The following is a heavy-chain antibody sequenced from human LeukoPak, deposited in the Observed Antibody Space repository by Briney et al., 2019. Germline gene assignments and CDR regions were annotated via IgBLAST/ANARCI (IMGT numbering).Heavy chain of an antibody. Sequence: ASVKVSRKASGGTFSSYAISWVRQAPGQGLEWMGGIIPIFGTANYAQKFQGRVTITADESTSTAYMELSSLRSEDTAVYYCATNTDYGGNIIIDYWGQGTLVTVSS. CDR1: GGTFSSYA. CDR3: ATNTDYGGNIIIDY. J-gene: IGHJ4*02. V-gene: IGHV1-69*13. CDR2: IIPIFGTA. D-gene: IGHD4-23*01.